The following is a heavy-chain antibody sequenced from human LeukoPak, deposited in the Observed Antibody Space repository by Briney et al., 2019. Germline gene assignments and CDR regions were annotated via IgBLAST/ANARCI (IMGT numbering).Heavy chain of an antibody. CDR3: AREQWLVLLAFDI. V-gene: IGHV3-21*01. CDR1: GFTFSSYS. J-gene: IGHJ3*02. CDR2: ISSSSSYI. D-gene: IGHD6-19*01. Sequence: PGGSLRLSCAASGFTFSSYSMNWVRQAPGKGLEWVSSISSSSSYIYYADSVKGRFTISRDNAKNSLYLQMSSLRAEDTAVYYCAREQWLVLLAFDIWGQGTMVTVSS.